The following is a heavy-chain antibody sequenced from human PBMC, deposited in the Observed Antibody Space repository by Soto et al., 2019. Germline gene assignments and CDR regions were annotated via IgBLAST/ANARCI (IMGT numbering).Heavy chain of an antibody. CDR1: RFSFGSYN. CDR2: ISPNGDRT. Sequence: GGSLILSCAVSRFSFGSYNMHWVRQAPGKGLEYVSGISPNGDRTYYANSVKGRFTISRDNSENTVYLQMGSLRIEDTAVYYCVRDNSGYDLWGQGTLVTVSS. D-gene: IGHD5-12*01. CDR3: VRDNSGYDL. V-gene: IGHV3-64*01. J-gene: IGHJ4*02.